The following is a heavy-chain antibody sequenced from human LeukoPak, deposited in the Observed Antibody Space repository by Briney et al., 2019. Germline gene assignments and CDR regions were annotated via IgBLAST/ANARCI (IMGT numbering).Heavy chain of an antibody. CDR2: VSGYNGNT. D-gene: IGHD2-2*01. V-gene: IGHV1-18*04. Sequence: GASVKVSCKASGYTFTSYAFSWVRQAPGQGLDWIGWVSGYNGNTNYAQKVQGRVTMTTDTSTSTAYMELRSLRSDDTAVYYCARTGWGVPAAGDWFDPWGQGTLVTVSS. J-gene: IGHJ5*02. CDR1: GYTFTSYA. CDR3: ARTGWGVPAAGDWFDP.